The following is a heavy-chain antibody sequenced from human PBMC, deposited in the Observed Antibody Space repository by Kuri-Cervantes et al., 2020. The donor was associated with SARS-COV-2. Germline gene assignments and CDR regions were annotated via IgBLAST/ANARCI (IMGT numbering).Heavy chain of an antibody. Sequence: SVKVSCKASGGTFSSYAISWVRQAPGQGLEWMGGIIPILGIANYAQKFQGRVTITADKSTSTAYMELSSLRSEDTAVYYCARDRGSSGWKGTGEFDYWGQGTLVPSP. J-gene: IGHJ4*02. CDR2: IIPILGIA. CDR1: GGTFSSYA. D-gene: IGHD6-19*01. CDR3: ARDRGSSGWKGTGEFDY. V-gene: IGHV1-69*10.